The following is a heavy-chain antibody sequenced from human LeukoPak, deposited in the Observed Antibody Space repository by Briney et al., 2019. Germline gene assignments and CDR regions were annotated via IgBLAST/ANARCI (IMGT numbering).Heavy chain of an antibody. J-gene: IGHJ4*02. V-gene: IGHV3-23*01. CDR2: ISGSGGST. CDR3: AKDTVATVLYFDY. CDR1: GFTFSSYA. Sequence: GGSLRLSCAASGFTFSSYAMSWVRQAPGKGLEWVSAISGSGGSTYYADSVKGRLTISRDNSKNTLYLQMNSLRAEDTAVYYCAKDTVATVLYFDYWGQGTLVTVSS. D-gene: IGHD6-19*01.